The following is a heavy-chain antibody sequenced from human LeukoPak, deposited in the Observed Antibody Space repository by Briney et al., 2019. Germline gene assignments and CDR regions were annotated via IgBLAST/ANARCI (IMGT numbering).Heavy chain of an antibody. CDR2: MNPNSGNT. CDR3: ARGRKRKDAVNWFDP. V-gene: IGHV1-8*01. CDR1: GYTFTSYD. J-gene: IGHJ5*02. Sequence: ASVKVSCKASGYTFTSYDINWVRRATGQGLEWMGWMNPNSGNTGYAQKFRGRVTMTRNTSISTAYMELSSLRSEDTAVYYCARGRKRKDAVNWFDPWGQGTLVTVSS.